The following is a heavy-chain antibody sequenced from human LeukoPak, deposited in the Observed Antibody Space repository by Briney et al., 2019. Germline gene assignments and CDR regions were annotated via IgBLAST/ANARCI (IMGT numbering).Heavy chain of an antibody. CDR3: ARGAAAAGYCYFDY. V-gene: IGHV3-74*01. D-gene: IGHD6-13*01. CDR2: INSDGRST. Sequence: GGSLRLSCVASGFTFSRYWMHWVRQAPGKGLVWVSRINSDGRSTNYADSVKGRFTISRDNAKNTLYLQMNSLRAEDTAVYYCARGAAAAGYCYFDYWGQGTLVTVSS. CDR1: GFTFSRYW. J-gene: IGHJ4*02.